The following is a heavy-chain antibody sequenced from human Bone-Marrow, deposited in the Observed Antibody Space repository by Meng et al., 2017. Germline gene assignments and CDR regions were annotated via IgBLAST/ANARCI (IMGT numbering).Heavy chain of an antibody. CDR1: GFTFSSYA. V-gene: IGHV3-30*01. CDR2: ISYDGSNK. CDR3: ARDGYSYDPYYYYYGMDV. J-gene: IGHJ6*02. D-gene: IGHD5-18*01. Sequence: GESLKTSCAASGFTFSSYAMHWVRQAPGKGLEWVAVISYDGSNKYYADSVKGRFTISRDNSKNTLYLQMNSLRAEDTAVYYCARDGYSYDPYYYYYGMDVWGQGTTVTVSS.